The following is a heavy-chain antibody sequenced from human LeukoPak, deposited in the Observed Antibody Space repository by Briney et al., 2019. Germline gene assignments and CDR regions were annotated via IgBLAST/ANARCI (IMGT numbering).Heavy chain of an antibody. V-gene: IGHV4-34*01. D-gene: IGHD2-2*01. CDR1: XXXXXGXY. Sequence: SETLSLTCAXXXXXXXGXYWSWIRQPPGXGLEWIGEINHSGSTNYNPSLKSRVTISVDTSKNQFSLKLSSVTAADTAVYYCAGILSSTSSVDYWGQGTLVTVSS. J-gene: IGHJ4*02. CDR3: AGILSSTSSVDY. CDR2: INHSGST.